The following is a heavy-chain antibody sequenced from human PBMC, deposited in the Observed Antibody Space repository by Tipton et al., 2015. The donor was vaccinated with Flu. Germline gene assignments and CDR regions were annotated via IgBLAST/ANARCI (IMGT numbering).Heavy chain of an antibody. CDR3: ARVSSSSSWSQDWYFDL. CDR2: IYYSGST. CDR1: GGSISSYY. V-gene: IGHV4-59*01. Sequence: TLSLTCTVSGGSISSYYWSWIRQPPGKGPEWIGYIYYSGSTNYNPSLKSRVTISVDTSKNQFSLKLSSVTAADTAVYYCARVSSSSSWSQDWYFDLRGRGTLVTVSS. J-gene: IGHJ2*01. D-gene: IGHD6-13*01.